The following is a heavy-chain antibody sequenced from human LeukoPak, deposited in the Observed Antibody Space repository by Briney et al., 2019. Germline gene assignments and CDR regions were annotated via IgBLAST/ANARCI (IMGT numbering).Heavy chain of an antibody. D-gene: IGHD3-10*01. V-gene: IGHV1-46*01. CDR2: VNTSGGST. J-gene: IGHJ4*02. CDR1: GYTFTSYY. Sequence: VASVKVSCKASGYTFTSYYIHWVRQAPGQGLEWMGIVNTSGGSTSYAQNFQGRVTVTRDTSTNTVYMELSSLRSGDTAVYYCAGSTMVRGVWDYWGQGTLVTVSS. CDR3: AGSTMVRGVWDY.